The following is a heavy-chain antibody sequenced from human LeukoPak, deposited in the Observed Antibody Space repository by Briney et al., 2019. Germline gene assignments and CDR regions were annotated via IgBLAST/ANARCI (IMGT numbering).Heavy chain of an antibody. CDR2: IYYSGST. Sequence: SETLSLTCTVSGGSISSYYWSWIRQPPGRGLEWIGYIYYSGSTNYNPSLKSRVTISVDTSKNQFSLKLSSVTAADTAVYYCARDDTDGEEYFQHWGQGTLVTVSS. CDR3: ARDDTDGEEYFQH. J-gene: IGHJ1*01. V-gene: IGHV4-59*01. D-gene: IGHD3-10*01. CDR1: GGSISSYY.